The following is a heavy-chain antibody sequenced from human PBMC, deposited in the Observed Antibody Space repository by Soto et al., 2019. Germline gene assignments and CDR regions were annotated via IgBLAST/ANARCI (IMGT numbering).Heavy chain of an antibody. CDR3: AKDAIMVSSAFNYFDF. CDR1: GFIPSSYA. V-gene: IGHV3-23*01. Sequence: GGSLRLSCVVSGFIPSSYAMSWVRQAPGKGLEWVSGISGSGGATSYADSVKGRFTISRDNSKNTLYLQMNSLSAEDTAIYYCAKDAIMVSSAFNYFDFWRQGARVTAPQ. D-gene: IGHD2-8*01. J-gene: IGHJ4*02. CDR2: ISGSGGAT.